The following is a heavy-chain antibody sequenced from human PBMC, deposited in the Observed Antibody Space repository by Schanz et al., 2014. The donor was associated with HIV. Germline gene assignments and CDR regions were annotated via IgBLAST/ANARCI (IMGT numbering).Heavy chain of an antibody. CDR1: GYPFTSYA. V-gene: IGHV1-18*01. CDR3: ARDLGGDFWSAQGGFDP. Sequence: QIQLVQSGAEMKKPGASVKVSCKTSGYPFTSYAISWLRQAPGQGPEWMGWINPYNGNTNSAQKFQGRVTMTTDTSTSTAYMELRSLRSDDSAVYYCARDLGGDFWSAQGGFDPWGQGTLVTVSS. J-gene: IGHJ5*02. D-gene: IGHD3-3*01. CDR2: INPYNGNT.